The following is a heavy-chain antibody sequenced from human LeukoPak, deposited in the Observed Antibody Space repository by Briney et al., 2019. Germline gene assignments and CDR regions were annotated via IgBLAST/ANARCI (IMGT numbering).Heavy chain of an antibody. D-gene: IGHD6-13*01. CDR2: VNLSDGDT. CDR3: ARVRRQQGPDY. Sequence: GASVKVSCKASGYTFSNYYVHWVRQAPGQGLEWMGIVNLSDGDTVYAQKIQGRVAMTRDTSTSTVYMELSSLRSGDTAVYYCARVRRQQGPDYWGQGTLVTVSS. V-gene: IGHV1-46*01. CDR1: GYTFSNYY. J-gene: IGHJ4*02.